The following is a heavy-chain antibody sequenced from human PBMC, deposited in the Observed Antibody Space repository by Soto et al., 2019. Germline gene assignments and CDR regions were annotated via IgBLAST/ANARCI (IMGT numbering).Heavy chain of an antibody. Sequence: GGSLRLSCAASGFTFSSYDMHWVRQATGKGLEWVSAIGTAGDTYYPGSVKGRFTISRENAKNSLYLQMNSLRAGDTAVYCCARDRRGSGWLDAFDIWGQGTMVTVSS. J-gene: IGHJ3*02. V-gene: IGHV3-13*01. CDR3: ARDRRGSGWLDAFDI. D-gene: IGHD6-19*01. CDR2: IGTAGDT. CDR1: GFTFSSYD.